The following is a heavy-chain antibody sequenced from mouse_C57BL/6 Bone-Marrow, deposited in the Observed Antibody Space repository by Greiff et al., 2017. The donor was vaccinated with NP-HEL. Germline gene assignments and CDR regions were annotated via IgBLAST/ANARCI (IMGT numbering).Heavy chain of an antibody. CDR1: GFNIKDDY. D-gene: IGHD2-1*01. CDR2: IDPENGDT. CDR3: TTFYYGNYVEPFDY. V-gene: IGHV14-4*01. Sequence: VQLQQSGAELVRPGASVKLSCTASGFNIKDDYMHWVKQRPEQGLEWIGWIDPENGDTEYASKFQGKATITADTPSNTAYLQLSSLTSEDTAVYYCTTFYYGNYVEPFDYWGQGTTLTVSS. J-gene: IGHJ2*01.